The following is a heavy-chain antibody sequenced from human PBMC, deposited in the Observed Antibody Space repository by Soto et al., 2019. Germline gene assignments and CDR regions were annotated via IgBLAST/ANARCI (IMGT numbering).Heavy chain of an antibody. CDR1: GFTFSSYS. D-gene: IGHD3-3*01. J-gene: IGHJ3*02. V-gene: IGHV3-48*01. CDR3: ARRFWSGYSAAFDI. CDR2: ISDSSSTI. Sequence: GSLRLSCAASGFTFSSYSMNWVRQAPGKGLEWVSYISDSSSTIYHADSVKGRFTISRDNAKNSLYPQMNSLRAEDTAIYYCARRFWSGYSAAFDIWGQGTMVTVSS.